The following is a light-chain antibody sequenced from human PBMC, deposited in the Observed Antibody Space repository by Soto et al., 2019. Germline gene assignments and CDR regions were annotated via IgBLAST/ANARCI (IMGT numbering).Light chain of an antibody. J-gene: IGKJ1*01. Sequence: DVDMTQSPLSLAVTLGQPASISCRSSQSLVYSDGNTYLNWFQQRPGQSPRRLIYEVSNRESGVPDRFSGSGSGTDFTLTISSLQAEDVAVYYCQQYYSTPLSFGQGTKVDIK. CDR1: QSLVYSDGNTY. CDR3: QQYYSTPLS. V-gene: IGKV2-30*01. CDR2: EVS.